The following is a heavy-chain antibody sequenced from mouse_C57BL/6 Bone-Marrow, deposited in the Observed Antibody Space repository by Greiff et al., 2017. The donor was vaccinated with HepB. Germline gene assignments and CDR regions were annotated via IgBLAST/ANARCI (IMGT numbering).Heavy chain of an antibody. J-gene: IGHJ4*01. CDR2: INPSNGGT. D-gene: IGHD2-9*01. V-gene: IGHV1-53*01. CDR1: GYTFTSYW. Sequence: QVQLQQPGTELVKPGASVKLSCKASGYTFTSYWMHWVKQRPGQGLEWIGNINPSNGGTNYNEKFKSKATLTVDKSSSTAYMQLSSLTSEDSAVYYCARSGPYDGYDVGYYYAMDYWGQGTSVTVSS. CDR3: ARSGPYDGYDVGYYYAMDY.